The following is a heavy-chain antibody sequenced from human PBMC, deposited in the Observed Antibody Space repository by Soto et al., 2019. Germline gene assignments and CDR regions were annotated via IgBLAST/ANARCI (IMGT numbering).Heavy chain of an antibody. V-gene: IGHV3-23*01. CDR1: GFTFGIYA. CDR2: ISGSGGSI. CDR3: ARVAPEYSSTPRRFDF. J-gene: IGHJ4*02. Sequence: GGSLRLSCAASGFTFGIYAMSWVRQAPGKGLEWVSSISGSGGSIYYAHSVKGRLTISRDKTKNTLDLQMNSLRAEDTAVYHCARVAPEYSSTPRRFDFWGQGTLVTV. D-gene: IGHD6-13*01.